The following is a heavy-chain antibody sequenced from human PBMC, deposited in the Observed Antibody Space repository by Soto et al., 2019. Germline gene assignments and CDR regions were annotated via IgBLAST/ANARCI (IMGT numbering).Heavy chain of an antibody. D-gene: IGHD5-12*01. CDR3: ARSDIDFGHFDY. Sequence: QVQLQQSGPGLVKPSQTLSLTCAISGDSVSSNSAAWHWIRQSPSRGLEWLGRTYRRSKWYSDYTVSVKSRITINPDTSKNQISLQLNSVTPEDTAVYYCARSDIDFGHFDYWGQGTLVTVSS. V-gene: IGHV6-1*01. CDR2: TYRRSKWYS. J-gene: IGHJ4*02. CDR1: GDSVSSNSAA.